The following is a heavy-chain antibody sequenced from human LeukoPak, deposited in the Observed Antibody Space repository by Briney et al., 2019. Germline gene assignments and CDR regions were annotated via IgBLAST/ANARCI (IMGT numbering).Heavy chain of an antibody. J-gene: IGHJ4*02. CDR1: GFTVSNNY. Sequence: GGSLRLSGAASGFTVSNNYMSWVRQAPGKGLEWVSVIYSGGSAYYADSVKGRFSISRDKSKNTLYLQMNSLRAEDTAVYYCAIRKSGNAIDYWGQGTLVTVSS. D-gene: IGHD5-12*01. CDR2: IYSGGSA. V-gene: IGHV3-66*01. CDR3: AIRKSGNAIDY.